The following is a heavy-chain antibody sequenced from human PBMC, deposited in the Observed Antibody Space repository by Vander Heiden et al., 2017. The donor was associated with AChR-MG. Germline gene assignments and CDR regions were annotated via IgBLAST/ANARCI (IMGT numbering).Heavy chain of an antibody. CDR3: ARTMTTVVLEYFQH. V-gene: IGHV1-69*04. CDR1: GGTFGSYA. D-gene: IGHD4-17*01. CDR2: IIPILGIA. J-gene: IGHJ1*01. Sequence: QVQLVQSGAEVTKPGSSVQVSCKASGGTFGSYAISWVRQAPGQGLEWMGRIIPILGIANYAQKFQGRVTITADKSTSTAYMELSSLRSEDTAVYYCARTMTTVVLEYFQHWGQGTLVTVSS.